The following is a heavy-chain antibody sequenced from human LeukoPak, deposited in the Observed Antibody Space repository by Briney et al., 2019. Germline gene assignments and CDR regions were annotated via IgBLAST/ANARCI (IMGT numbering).Heavy chain of an antibody. Sequence: GGSLRLSCAASGFTFSSYGMHWVRQAPGKGLEYVSAINFNGGNTYYANSVKGRFTISRDNSKNTLYLQMGSLRAEDMAVYYCATWSGYHHVYWGQGTLVTVSS. V-gene: IGHV3-64*01. CDR2: INFNGGNT. D-gene: IGHD3-3*01. J-gene: IGHJ4*02. CDR1: GFTFSSYG. CDR3: ATWSGYHHVY.